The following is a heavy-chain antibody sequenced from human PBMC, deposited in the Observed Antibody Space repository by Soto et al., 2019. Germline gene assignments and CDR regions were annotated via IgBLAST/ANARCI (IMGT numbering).Heavy chain of an antibody. CDR2: INPTGAST. Sequence: QEQLVQSGAEVKKPGASVTISCKASGDTFSRHYIHWLRQAPGQGLEWMGVINPTGASTSYAQKFQGRVIVTRDTSTSTTSMELRSLRSEDTAVYFCASDYRAYECHHLFDNWGQGTMVTVSS. CDR3: ASDYRAYECHHLFDN. D-gene: IGHD5-12*01. CDR1: GDTFSRHY. J-gene: IGHJ3*02. V-gene: IGHV1-46*03.